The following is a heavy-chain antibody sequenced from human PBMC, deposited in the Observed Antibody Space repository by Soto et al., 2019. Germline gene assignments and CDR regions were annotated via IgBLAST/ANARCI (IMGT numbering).Heavy chain of an antibody. CDR2: ISSSSSYI. CDR1: GFTFSSYS. V-gene: IGHV3-21*01. D-gene: IGHD6-19*01. J-gene: IGHJ5*02. CDR3: ARDKIAVAGTWWFDP. Sequence: GSLRLSCAASGFTFSSYSMNWVRQAPGKGLEWVSSISSSSSYIYYADSVKGRFTISRDNAKNSLYLQMNSLRAEDTAVYYCARDKIAVAGTWWFDPWGQGTLVTVSS.